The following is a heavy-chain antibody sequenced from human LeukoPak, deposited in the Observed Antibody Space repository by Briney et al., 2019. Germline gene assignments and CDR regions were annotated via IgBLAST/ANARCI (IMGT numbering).Heavy chain of an antibody. V-gene: IGHV3-23*01. CDR3: ARPVYCSTSGCRGY. CDR1: GFTFSSYA. J-gene: IGHJ4*02. D-gene: IGHD2-2*01. CDR2: ISDSGSAT. Sequence: GGSLRLSCAASGFTFSSYAMTWVRQAPGKGLDWVSAISDSGSATDYADSVKGRFTISRDNSKSTLYLQLNSLRAEDTAVYYCARPVYCSTSGCRGYWGQGTLVTVSS.